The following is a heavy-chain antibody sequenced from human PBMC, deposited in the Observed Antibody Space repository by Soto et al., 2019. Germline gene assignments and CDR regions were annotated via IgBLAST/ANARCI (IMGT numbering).Heavy chain of an antibody. V-gene: IGHV1-18*01. CDR2: ISGDNVNT. CDR1: GYNFTTYG. CDR3: ARGGEQDAQETYYSFYGMQI. J-gene: IGHJ6*02. D-gene: IGHD3-10*01. Sequence: GSSVKVSCKASGYNFTTYGISWVRQAPGQGLEWMGWISGDNVNTKSAQKIQGRITMTTDTSAGTAYMELRSLRSDDTAVYFCARGGEQDAQETYYSFYGMQIWGQGNIVTVYS.